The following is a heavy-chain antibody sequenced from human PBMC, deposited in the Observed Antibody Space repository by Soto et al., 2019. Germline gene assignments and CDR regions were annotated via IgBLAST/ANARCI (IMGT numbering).Heavy chain of an antibody. CDR1: GFTFSSYA. Sequence: EVQLLESGGGLVQPGGSLRLSCAASGFTFSSYAMSWVRQAPGKGLEWVSAISSSSGSTYYADSVKGRFTISRDNSKNTLYLQLITPRAEDTAVYSWAKAATVTTSAWYFDPWCRGTRITVTS. V-gene: IGHV3-23*01. D-gene: IGHD4-17*01. J-gene: IGHJ2*01. CDR2: ISSSSGST. CDR3: AKAATVTTSAWYFDP.